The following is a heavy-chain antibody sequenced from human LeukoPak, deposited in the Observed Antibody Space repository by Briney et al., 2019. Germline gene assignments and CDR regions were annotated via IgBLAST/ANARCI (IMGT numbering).Heavy chain of an antibody. J-gene: IGHJ4*02. V-gene: IGHV3-21*01. CDR3: ARDPGSTIPFDY. Sequence: PGGSLRLSCAASGFTFSSYSMTWVRQAPGKGLEWVSSISSSGSYIYYADSPKGRFTISRDNAKNSLYLQMNSLRAEDTAVYYCARDPGSTIPFDYWGQGTLVTVSS. CDR2: ISSSGSYI. D-gene: IGHD1-26*01. CDR1: GFTFSSYS.